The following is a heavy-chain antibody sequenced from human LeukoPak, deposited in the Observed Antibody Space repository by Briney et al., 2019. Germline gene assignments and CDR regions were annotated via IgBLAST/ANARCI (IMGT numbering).Heavy chain of an antibody. D-gene: IGHD6-13*01. CDR2: ISAYNGNP. CDR1: GYTFTNYG. J-gene: IGHJ4*02. V-gene: IGHV1-18*01. Sequence: ASVKVSCKASGYTFTNYGISWVRQAPGQGLEWMGRISAYNGNPNYAQKLQGRVTMTTDTSTNTAYMELRSLGSDDTAVYYCARDRGQQLAPFDYWGQGTLVTVSS. CDR3: ARDRGQQLAPFDY.